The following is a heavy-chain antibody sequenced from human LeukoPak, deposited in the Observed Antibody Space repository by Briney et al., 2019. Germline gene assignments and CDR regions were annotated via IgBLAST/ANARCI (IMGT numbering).Heavy chain of an antibody. CDR1: GGSFSGYY. Sequence: SETLSLTCAVYGGSFSGYYWSWIRQPPGKGLEWIGEINHSGSTNYNPSLKSRVTISVDTSKNQFSLKLSSVTAADTAVYYCARGRTAMVTRYCYYGMDVWGQGTTVTVSS. CDR3: ARGRTAMVTRYCYYGMDV. J-gene: IGHJ6*02. D-gene: IGHD5-18*01. CDR2: INHSGST. V-gene: IGHV4-34*01.